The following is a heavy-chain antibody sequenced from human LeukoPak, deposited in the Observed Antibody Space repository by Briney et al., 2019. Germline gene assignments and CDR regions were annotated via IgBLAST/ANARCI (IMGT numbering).Heavy chain of an antibody. D-gene: IGHD2-15*01. Sequence: ASVKVSCKASGYTFTSYYMHGVRQAPGQGLEWMGIISPSGASTTYAQNFQGRVTMTRDMSTSTLYMELSSLKSEDTAVYYCATLDIVVVVAANNFDYWGQGTLVTVSS. J-gene: IGHJ4*02. V-gene: IGHV1-46*01. CDR3: ATLDIVVVVAANNFDY. CDR1: GYTFTSYY. CDR2: ISPSGAST.